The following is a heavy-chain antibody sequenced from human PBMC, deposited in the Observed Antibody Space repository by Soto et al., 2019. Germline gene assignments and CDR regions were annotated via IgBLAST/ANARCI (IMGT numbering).Heavy chain of an antibody. D-gene: IGHD5-12*01. CDR2: IYYSGST. CDR3: ARDRGGYERIDY. Sequence: SETLSLTCSVSGGSISSGYYYWSWIRQPPGKGLEWIGNIYYSGSTYYNPSLKSRVTISVDTSKNQFSLKLSSVTAADTAVYYCARDRGGYERIDYWGQGTLVTVSS. J-gene: IGHJ4*02. CDR1: GGSISSGYYY. V-gene: IGHV4-30-4*01.